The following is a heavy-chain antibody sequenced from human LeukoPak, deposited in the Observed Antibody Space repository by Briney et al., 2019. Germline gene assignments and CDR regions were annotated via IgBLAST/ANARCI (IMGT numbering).Heavy chain of an antibody. CDR3: ASRSMVVTATPGAFDI. Sequence: GASVKVSCKASGDTFSSYAISWVRQAPGQGLEWMGGIIPIFGTVNYAQKFQGRVTITADKSTSTAYMELSSLTSEDTAVYYCASRSMVVTATPGAFDIWGQGTMVTVSS. CDR1: GDTFSSYA. V-gene: IGHV1-69*06. D-gene: IGHD2-21*02. J-gene: IGHJ3*02. CDR2: IIPIFGTV.